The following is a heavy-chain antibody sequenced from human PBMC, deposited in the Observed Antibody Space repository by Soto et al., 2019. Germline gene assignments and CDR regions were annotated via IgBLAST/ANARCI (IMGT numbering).Heavy chain of an antibody. CDR1: GGSISSSSYY. J-gene: IGHJ6*02. V-gene: IGHV4-39*01. Sequence: SETLSLTCTVSGGSISSSSYYWGWIRQPPGKGLEWIGSIYYSGSTYYNPSLKSRVTISVDTSKNQFSLKLSSVTAADTAVYYCARQKLGLYYDSYGMDVWGQGTTVTVSS. D-gene: IGHD3-3*01. CDR3: ARQKLGLYYDSYGMDV. CDR2: IYYSGST.